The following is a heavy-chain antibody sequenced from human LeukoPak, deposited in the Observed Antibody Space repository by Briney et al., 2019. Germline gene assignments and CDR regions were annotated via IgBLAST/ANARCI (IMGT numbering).Heavy chain of an antibody. CDR3: ARTRIAAAGRGVDY. CDR2: IIPIFGTA. CDR1: GYTFTSYD. Sequence: ASVKVSCKASGYTFTSYDINWVRQATGQGLEWMGGIIPIFGTANYAQKFQGRVTITADESTSTAYMELSSLRSEDTAVYYCARTRIAAAGRGVDYWGQGTLVTVSS. D-gene: IGHD6-13*01. J-gene: IGHJ4*02. V-gene: IGHV1-69*13.